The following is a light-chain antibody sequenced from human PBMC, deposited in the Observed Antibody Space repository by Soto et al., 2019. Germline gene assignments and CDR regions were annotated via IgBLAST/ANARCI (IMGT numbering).Light chain of an antibody. Sequence: EIVMTQSPATLSVSPGERGTLSCRASQSVSINLAWYQQKPGQAPRLLIYGASTRATGIPARFSGSGSGTEFTLTISSLQSEDFAVYYCQHYNNWPPWTFGQGTKVEIK. CDR1: QSVSIN. J-gene: IGKJ1*01. CDR3: QHYNNWPPWT. V-gene: IGKV3-15*01. CDR2: GAS.